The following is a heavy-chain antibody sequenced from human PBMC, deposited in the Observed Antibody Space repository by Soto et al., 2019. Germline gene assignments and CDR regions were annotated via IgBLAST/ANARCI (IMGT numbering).Heavy chain of an antibody. CDR1: GGSISSYY. CDR3: ARDRYYDSSGYYSDP. D-gene: IGHD3-22*01. J-gene: IGHJ5*02. Sequence: QVQLQESGPGLVKPSETLSLTCTVSGGSISSYYWSWIRQPAGKGLGWIGRIYTSGSTNYNPSLKSRVTMSVDTSKNQFSLKLSSVTAADTAVYYCARDRYYDSSGYYSDPWGQGTLVTVSS. CDR2: IYTSGST. V-gene: IGHV4-4*07.